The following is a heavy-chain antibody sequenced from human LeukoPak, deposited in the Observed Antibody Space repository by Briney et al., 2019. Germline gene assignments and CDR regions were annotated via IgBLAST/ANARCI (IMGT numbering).Heavy chain of an antibody. CDR3: ARLGGYCSSTICYTGWFDP. J-gene: IGHJ5*02. V-gene: IGHV4-31*03. Sequence: SQTLSLTCTVSGGSISSGGYYWSWIRQHPGKGLEWIGYIYYSGRTYYNPSLKSRVTISGDTSNNQFSLKLSSVTAAGTAVDYCARLGGYCSSTICYTGWFDPWGQGTLVTVSS. D-gene: IGHD2-2*02. CDR1: GGSISSGGYY. CDR2: IYYSGRT.